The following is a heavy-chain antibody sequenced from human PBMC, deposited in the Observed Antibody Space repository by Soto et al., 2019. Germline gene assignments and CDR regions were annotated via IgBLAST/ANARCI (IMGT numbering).Heavy chain of an antibody. D-gene: IGHD4-17*01. CDR1: GYTFTQYS. CDR3: TRGHGNFAGDLDY. V-gene: IGHV1-18*04. J-gene: IGHJ4*02. Sequence: QGQLVQSGPEVKKPGASVRISCQASGYTFTQYSINWVRQAPGQGLEWMGWISASNGNTDLAQKLQGRVTLATDTLTSTAYMELRSLRSDDTGVFFCTRGHGNFAGDLDYWGQGTLVTVSS. CDR2: ISASNGNT.